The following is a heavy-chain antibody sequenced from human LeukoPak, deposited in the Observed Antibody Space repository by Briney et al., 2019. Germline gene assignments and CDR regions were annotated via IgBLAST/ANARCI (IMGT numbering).Heavy chain of an antibody. V-gene: IGHV4-34*01. Sequence: SETLSLTCAVYGGSFSGYYWSWIRQPPGKGLEWIGEINHSGSTNYNPSLKSRVTISVDTSKNQFSLKLSSVTAADTAVYYCGSRVYRYYDFGSGKGYFDYWGQGTLVTVSS. J-gene: IGHJ4*02. CDR1: GGSFSGYY. D-gene: IGHD3-3*01. CDR3: GSRVYRYYDFGSGKGYFDY. CDR2: INHSGST.